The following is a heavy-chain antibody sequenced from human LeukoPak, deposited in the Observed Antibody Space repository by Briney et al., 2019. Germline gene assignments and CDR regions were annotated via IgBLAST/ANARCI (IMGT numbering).Heavy chain of an antibody. CDR3: ARAGVVPAAINRAFDI. D-gene: IGHD2-2*02. Sequence: SETLSHTCIVSGGSIISGDCYWSWNRQPPGKGLEGIGYIYHNGDTYDNPSHKSPVSISVDTSNKTFSLKLSTGTAADTAVYYCARAGVVPAAINRAFDIWGQGSVVTVSS. CDR1: GGSIISGDCY. J-gene: IGHJ3*02. V-gene: IGHV4-30-4*02. CDR2: IYHNGDT.